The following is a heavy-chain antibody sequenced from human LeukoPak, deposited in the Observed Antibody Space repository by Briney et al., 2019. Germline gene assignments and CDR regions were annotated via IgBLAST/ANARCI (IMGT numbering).Heavy chain of an antibody. CDR3: ARDLSGGRMVDH. D-gene: IGHD4-23*01. V-gene: IGHV4-59*01. CDR2: IYYSGST. J-gene: IGHJ4*02. Sequence: PSEALSLTCTVSGGSSSTYYWSWIRQPPGKGLEWTGYIYYSGSTNYNPSLKSRVTISVDTSKNQFSLKLSSVTATDTAVYYCARDLSGGRMVDHWGQGTLVTVSS. CDR1: GGSSSTYY.